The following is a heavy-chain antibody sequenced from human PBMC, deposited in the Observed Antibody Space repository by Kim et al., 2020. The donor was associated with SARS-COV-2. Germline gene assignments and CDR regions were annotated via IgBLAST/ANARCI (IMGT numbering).Heavy chain of an antibody. D-gene: IGHD6-19*01. CDR3: ARGYSSGGYFVY. CDR2: INAGNGNT. V-gene: IGHV1-3*01. CDR1: GYTFTSYA. Sequence: ASVKVSCKTSGYTFTSYAMHWVRQAPGQRLEWMGWINAGNGNTKYSQKFQGRVTITRDTSATTAYMELSSLRSEDTAMYYCARGYSSGGYFVYWVQGTLV. J-gene: IGHJ4*02.